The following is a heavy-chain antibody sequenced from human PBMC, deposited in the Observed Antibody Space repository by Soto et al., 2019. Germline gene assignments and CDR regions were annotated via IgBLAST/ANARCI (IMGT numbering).Heavy chain of an antibody. CDR1: GYTFTGYY. CDR3: ARLCGGSCYSVFYYYYYGMDV. V-gene: IGHV1-2*02. Sequence: GASVKVSCKASGYTFTGYYMHWVRQAPGQGLEWMGWINPNSGGTNYAQKFQGRVTMTRDTSISTAYMELSRLRSDDTAVYYCARLCGGSCYSVFYYYYYGMDVWGQGTTVPVSS. J-gene: IGHJ6*02. D-gene: IGHD2-15*01. CDR2: INPNSGGT.